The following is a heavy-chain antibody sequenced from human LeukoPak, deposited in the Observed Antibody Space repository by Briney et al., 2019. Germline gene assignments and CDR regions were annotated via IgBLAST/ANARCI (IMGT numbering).Heavy chain of an antibody. CDR2: IDAGGGST. Sequence: GGSLRLSCAASGFTFSGSDMSWVRQAPGKGLEWVSAIDAGGGSTYYAEPVKGRFTISRDNSRNTLYLRINSLRAGDTAVYYCANNEARAMALCLNWGQGTLVIVSS. J-gene: IGHJ4*02. D-gene: IGHD5-18*01. V-gene: IGHV3-23*01. CDR1: GFTFSGSD. CDR3: ANNEARAMALCLN.